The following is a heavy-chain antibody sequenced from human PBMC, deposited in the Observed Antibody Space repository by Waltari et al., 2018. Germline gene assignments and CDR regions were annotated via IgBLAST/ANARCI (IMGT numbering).Heavy chain of an antibody. CDR1: GFTVRANY. Sequence: EVQLVESGGALVQPGGSLRLSCAVSGFTVRANYVTWVRQVPGKGLEWLSVMYAGGTTFYADSVKDRFIVSRDNPKNTVYRQMNTLRPDDTAIYYCARADSSGWYGFDYWGQGTLVTVSS. CDR2: MYAGGTT. D-gene: IGHD6-19*01. V-gene: IGHV3-66*01. J-gene: IGHJ4*02. CDR3: ARADSSGWYGFDY.